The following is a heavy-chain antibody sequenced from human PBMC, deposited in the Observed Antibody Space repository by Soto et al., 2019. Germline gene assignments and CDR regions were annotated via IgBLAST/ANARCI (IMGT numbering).Heavy chain of an antibody. CDR1: GFTFSSYS. CDR2: IGTAGDT. Sequence: GGSLRLSCAASGFTFSSYSMHWVRQATGKGLEWVSAIGTAGDTYYPGSVKGRFTISRENAKNSLYLQMNSLRAEHTAVYYCARESAFWSGSYYYYGMDVWGQGTTVTVSS. D-gene: IGHD3-3*01. CDR3: ARESAFWSGSYYYYGMDV. J-gene: IGHJ6*02. V-gene: IGHV3-13*01.